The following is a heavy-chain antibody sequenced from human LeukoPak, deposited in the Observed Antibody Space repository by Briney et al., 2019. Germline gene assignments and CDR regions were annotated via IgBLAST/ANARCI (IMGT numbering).Heavy chain of an antibody. CDR2: ISGSGGST. D-gene: IGHD4-23*01. CDR1: GFTFSSYA. V-gene: IGHV3-23*01. J-gene: IGHJ3*02. CDR3: AKEGVNSGYGGRSAAFDI. Sequence: GGSLRLSCAASGFTFSSYAMSWVRQAPGKGLEWVSAISGSGGSTYYADSVKGRFTISRDNSKNTLYLQMNSLRAEDTAVYYCAKEGVNSGYGGRSAAFDIWGQGTMVTVSS.